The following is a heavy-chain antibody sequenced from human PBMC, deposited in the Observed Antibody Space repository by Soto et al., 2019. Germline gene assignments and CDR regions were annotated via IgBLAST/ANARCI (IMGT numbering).Heavy chain of an antibody. CDR3: AKDGASGSYPPYSYFGMDV. J-gene: IGHJ6*02. D-gene: IGHD1-26*01. CDR1: GFTFSSYA. Sequence: EVQLLESGGGLVQPGGSLRLSCAASGFTFSSYAMSWVRQAPGKGLEWVSTISGSGGNAYYADSVKGRFSISRDNSKNTLRLQMNSRRSDDTAVYYCAKDGASGSYPPYSYFGMDVWGQGTTVTVSS. CDR2: ISGSGGNA. V-gene: IGHV3-23*01.